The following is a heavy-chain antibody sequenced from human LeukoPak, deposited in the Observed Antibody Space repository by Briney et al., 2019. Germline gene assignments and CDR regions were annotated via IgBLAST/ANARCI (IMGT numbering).Heavy chain of an antibody. V-gene: IGHV3-48*01. CDR3: ARDHPLYYYYYMDV. CDR1: GFTFSIFG. Sequence: GSLRLSCAASGFTFSIFGMNWVRQAPGKGLEWVSYISSSSSTIYYADSVKGRFTISRDNAKNSLYLQMNSLRAEDTAVYYCARDHPLYYYYYMDVWGKGTTVTVSS. CDR2: ISSSSSTI. J-gene: IGHJ6*03.